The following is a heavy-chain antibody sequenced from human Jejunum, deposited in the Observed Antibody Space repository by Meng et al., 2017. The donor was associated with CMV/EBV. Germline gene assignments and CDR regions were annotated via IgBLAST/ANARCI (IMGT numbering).Heavy chain of an antibody. CDR1: AGSFITYT. J-gene: IGHJ4*02. V-gene: IGHV1-69*13. CDR3: ARGRGNQPLFDF. Sequence: VPLVQLGPEAQKPGSSVKFACKPSAGSFITYTFGCVRQAPGQGLEWMGGLIPVLNTAKSAPRFQDRVTFTADETTTTAYMELSSLTFEDTAVYFCARGRGNQPLFDFWGQGTLVTVSS. CDR2: LIPVLNTA. D-gene: IGHD2/OR15-2a*01.